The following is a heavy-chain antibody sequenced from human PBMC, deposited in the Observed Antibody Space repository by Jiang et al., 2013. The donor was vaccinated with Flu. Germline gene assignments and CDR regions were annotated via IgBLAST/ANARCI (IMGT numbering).Heavy chain of an antibody. CDR2: IYPGDSDT. V-gene: IGHV5-51*01. J-gene: IGHJ2*01. CDR3: ARPRYSSGWKRSWYFDL. Sequence: LEWMGIIYPGDSDTRYSPSFQGQVTISADKSISTAYLQWSSLKASDTAMYYCARPRYSSGWKRSWYFDLWGRGTLVTVSS. D-gene: IGHD6-19*01.